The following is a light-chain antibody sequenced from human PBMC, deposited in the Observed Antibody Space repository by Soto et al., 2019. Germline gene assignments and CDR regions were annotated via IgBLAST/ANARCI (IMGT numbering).Light chain of an antibody. CDR2: DAS. V-gene: IGKV3-11*01. Sequence: EIVLTQSPVTLSLSPGERATLSCRASRSVGSYLAWYRQKPGQAXXXXXXDASXSATGIPARFSGSGSGTDFSLTISSLEPEDFAVYYCQQRRNWQVTFGQGTRLEIK. J-gene: IGKJ5*01. CDR1: RSVGSY. CDR3: QQRRNWQVT.